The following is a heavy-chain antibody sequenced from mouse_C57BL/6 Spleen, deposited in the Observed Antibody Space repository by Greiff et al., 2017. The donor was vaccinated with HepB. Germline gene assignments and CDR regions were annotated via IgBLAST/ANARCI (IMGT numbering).Heavy chain of an antibody. Sequence: EVKLMESGPGLVKPSQSLSLTCSVTGYSITSGYYWNWIRQFPGNKLEWMGYISYDGSNNYNPSLKNRISITRDTSKNQFFLKLNSVTTEDTATYYCARWVLGRFAYWGQGTLVTVSA. J-gene: IGHJ3*01. V-gene: IGHV3-6*01. CDR1: GYSITSGYY. CDR3: ARWVLGRFAY. CDR2: ISYDGSN. D-gene: IGHD4-1*01.